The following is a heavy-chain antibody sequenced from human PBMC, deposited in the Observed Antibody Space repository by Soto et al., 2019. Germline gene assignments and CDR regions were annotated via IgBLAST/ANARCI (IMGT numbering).Heavy chain of an antibody. D-gene: IGHD1-26*01. Sequence: QVQLVQSGAEVKKPGSSVKVSCKASGGTFSSYAISWVRQAPGQGLEWMGGIIPIFGTANYAQKFQGRVTITADESTSKAYMELSSLRSEDTAVYYCARAGRSYYLDYYYGMDVWGQGTTVTVSS. CDR3: ARAGRSYYLDYYYGMDV. J-gene: IGHJ6*02. CDR1: GGTFSSYA. CDR2: IIPIFGTA. V-gene: IGHV1-69*01.